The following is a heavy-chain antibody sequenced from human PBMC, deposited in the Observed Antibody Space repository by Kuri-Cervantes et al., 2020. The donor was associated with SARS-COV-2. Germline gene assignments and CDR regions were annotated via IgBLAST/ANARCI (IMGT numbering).Heavy chain of an antibody. CDR3: ASLPAVAGYFDY. J-gene: IGHJ4*02. CDR2: INPDGSIT. CDR1: GGSISSSSYY. D-gene: IGHD6-19*01. Sequence: ETLSLTCTVSGGSISSSSYYWGWIRQAPGKGLVWVARINPDGSITNYLDSVKGRFTISRDNAKNSLHLQMNSLRAEDTAVYYCASLPAVAGYFDYWGQGTLVTVSS. V-gene: IGHV3-74*01.